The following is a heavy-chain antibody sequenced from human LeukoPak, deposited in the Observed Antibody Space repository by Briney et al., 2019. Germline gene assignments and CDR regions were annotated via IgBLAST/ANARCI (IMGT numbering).Heavy chain of an antibody. V-gene: IGHV1-18*01. CDR2: ISAYNGNT. D-gene: IGHD2-2*01. Sequence: ASVKVSCKASGGTFSSYTISWVRQAPGQGLEWMGWISAYNGNTNYAQKLQGRVTMTTDTSTSTAYMELRSLRSDDTAVYYCARGGRSGCSSTSCYFGYWGQGTLVTVSS. CDR1: GGTFSSYT. J-gene: IGHJ4*02. CDR3: ARGGRSGCSSTSCYFGY.